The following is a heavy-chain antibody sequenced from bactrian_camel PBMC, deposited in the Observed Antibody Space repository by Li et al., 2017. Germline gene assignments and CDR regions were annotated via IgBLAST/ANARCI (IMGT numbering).Heavy chain of an antibody. V-gene: IGHV3S53*01. Sequence: HVQLVESGGGSVQAGGSLRLSCGASGSIYGDACVGWLRQTPGKEREGVAAIDSDGIASYADSVKGRFTISQDNAKNTVYLQMTSLKPEDSGVYVCAAGDHAGNWCELDDFVHWGQGTQVTVS. CDR2: IDSDGIA. D-gene: IGHD7*01. CDR1: GSIYGDAC. CDR3: AAGDHAGNWCELDDFVH. J-gene: IGHJ4*01.